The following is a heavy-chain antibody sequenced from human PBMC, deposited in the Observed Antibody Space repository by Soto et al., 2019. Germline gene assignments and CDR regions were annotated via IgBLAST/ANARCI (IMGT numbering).Heavy chain of an antibody. J-gene: IGHJ4*02. CDR1: GYTFTNSD. Sequence: ASVKVSCKASGYTFTNSDISWVRQAPGQGLEWMGWISAYNGDTNYAQKFQGRVTMTTDTSTSTAYMELRSLTSDDTAVYYCARETYFDYWGQGTLVTVSS. CDR2: ISAYNGDT. CDR3: ARETYFDY. V-gene: IGHV1-18*01.